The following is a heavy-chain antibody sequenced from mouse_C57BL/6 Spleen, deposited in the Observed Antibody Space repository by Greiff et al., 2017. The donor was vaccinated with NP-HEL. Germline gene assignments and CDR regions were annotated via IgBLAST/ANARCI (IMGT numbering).Heavy chain of an antibody. V-gene: IGHV5-12*01. D-gene: IGHD2-3*01. CDR3: ARQMGNYFDY. CDR2: ISNGGGST. J-gene: IGHJ2*01. Sequence: DVHLVESGGGLVQPGGSLKLSCAASGFTFSDYYMYWVRQTPEKRLEWVAYISNGGGSTYYPDTVKGRFTISRDNAKNTLYLQMSRLKSEDTAMYYCARQMGNYFDYWGQGTTLTVSS. CDR1: GFTFSDYY.